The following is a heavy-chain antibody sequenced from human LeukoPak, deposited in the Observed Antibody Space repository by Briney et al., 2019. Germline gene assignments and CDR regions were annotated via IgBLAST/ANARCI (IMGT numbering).Heavy chain of an antibody. D-gene: IGHD2-15*01. J-gene: IGHJ4*02. CDR2: IIPIFGTA. CDR1: GGSFSSEA. Sequence: SVKVSCKAFGGSFSSEAISWVRQAPGQGLEWMGGIIPIFGTANYAQKFQGRVTITTDESTSTAYMEVSSLRSEDTAVYYCGRRAGDCGGGSCYSIDYWGQGTLVTVSS. CDR3: GRRAGDCGGGSCYSIDY. V-gene: IGHV1-69*05.